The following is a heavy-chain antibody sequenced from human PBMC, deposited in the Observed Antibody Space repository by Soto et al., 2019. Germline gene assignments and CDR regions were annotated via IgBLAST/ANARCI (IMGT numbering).Heavy chain of an antibody. J-gene: IGHJ6*02. V-gene: IGHV1-69*13. CDR2: IIPIFGTA. CDR3: ARDKGYCSGGSCYRDYYYGMDV. CDR1: GGTFSSYA. D-gene: IGHD2-15*01. Sequence: SVKVSCKASGGTFSSYAISWVRQAPGQGLEWMGGIIPIFGTANYAQKFQGRVTITADESTSTAYMELSSLRSEDTAVYYCARDKGYCSGGSCYRDYYYGMDVWGQGTTVTVSS.